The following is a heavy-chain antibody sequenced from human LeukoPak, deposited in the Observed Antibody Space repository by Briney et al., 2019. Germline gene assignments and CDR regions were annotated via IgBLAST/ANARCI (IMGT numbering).Heavy chain of an antibody. CDR1: GFTFSSYA. CDR3: AKDRGWLRLEFDY. D-gene: IGHD5-12*01. J-gene: IGHJ4*02. V-gene: IGHV3-23*01. CDR2: ISGSGGTT. Sequence: GGSLRLSCAASGFTFSSYAMSWVRQAPGKGLEWVSAISGSGGTTYFADSVKGRFTISRDNSKNTVYLQMNGLRAEDTAVYYCAKDRGWLRLEFDYWGQGTLVTVSS.